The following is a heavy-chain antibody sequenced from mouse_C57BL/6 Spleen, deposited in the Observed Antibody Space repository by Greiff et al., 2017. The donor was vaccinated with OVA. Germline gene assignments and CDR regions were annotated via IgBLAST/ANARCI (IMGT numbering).Heavy chain of an antibody. CDR1: GFNIKDDY. V-gene: IGHV14-4*01. CDR2: IDPENGDT. Sequence: VQLKQSGAELVRPGASVKLSCTASGFNIKDDYMHWVKQRPEQGLEWIGWIDPENGDTEYASKFQGKATITADTSSNTAYLQLSSLTSEDTAVYYCTTSTIVTTYFDYWGQGTTLTVSS. J-gene: IGHJ2*01. CDR3: TTSTIVTTYFDY. D-gene: IGHD2-5*01.